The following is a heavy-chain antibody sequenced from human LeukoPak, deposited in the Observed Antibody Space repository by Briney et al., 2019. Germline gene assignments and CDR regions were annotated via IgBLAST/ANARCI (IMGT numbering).Heavy chain of an antibody. V-gene: IGHV1-46*01. CDR3: ARYKDSIVVGNNWFDP. Sequence: ASVKVSCKASGYTFTSYYMHWVRQAPGQGLEWMGIINPSGGSTSYAQKFQGRVTMTTDTSTSTAYMELRSLRSDDTAVYYCARYKDSIVVGNNWFDPWGQGTLVTVSS. CDR1: GYTFTSYY. J-gene: IGHJ5*02. CDR2: INPSGGST. D-gene: IGHD2-2*01.